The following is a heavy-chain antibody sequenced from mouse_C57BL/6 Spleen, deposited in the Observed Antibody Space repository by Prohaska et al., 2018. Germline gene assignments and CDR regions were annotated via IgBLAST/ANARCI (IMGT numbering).Heavy chain of an antibody. CDR3: ARNYDYDAY. Sequence: QVQLQQPGAELVMPGASVKLSCKASGYTFTSYWMHWVKQRPGQGLEWIGEIDPSDSYTNYNQKFKGKATLTVDKSSSTAYMQLSSLTSEDSAVYYCARNYDYDAYWGQGTLVTVSA. D-gene: IGHD2-4*01. CDR1: GYTFTSYW. J-gene: IGHJ3*01. CDR2: IDPSDSYT. V-gene: IGHV1-69*01.